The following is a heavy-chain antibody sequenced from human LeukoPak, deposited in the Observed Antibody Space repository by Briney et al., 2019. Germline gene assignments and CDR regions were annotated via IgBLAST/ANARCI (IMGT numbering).Heavy chain of an antibody. CDR1: GLTFSNYA. Sequence: GGSLRLSCAASGLTFSNYALSWVRQAPGKGLEWVTGISASGDRIYHADSVKGRFTISRDNSKNTLYLQMNTLRAEDTAVYHCAKDSVDCSGGKCNFLFYYYMDVWGKGTTVIVSS. J-gene: IGHJ6*03. D-gene: IGHD2-15*01. CDR2: ISASGDRI. CDR3: AKDSVDCSGGKCNFLFYYYMDV. V-gene: IGHV3-23*01.